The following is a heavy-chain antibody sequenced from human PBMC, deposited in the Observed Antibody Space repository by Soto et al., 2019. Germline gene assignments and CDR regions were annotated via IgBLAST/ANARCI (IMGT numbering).Heavy chain of an antibody. J-gene: IGHJ4*01. CDR2: ISSSSSTI. Sequence: EVQLVESGGGLVQPGGSLRLSCAASGFTFSSYSMNWVRQAPGKGLEWVSYISSSSSTIYYAASVKGRFTISRDNAKNSLYLQMTSLSDEDTAVYYCASDGGWLLDYWGHGTLVTVSS. CDR3: ASDGGWLLDY. V-gene: IGHV3-48*02. CDR1: GFTFSSYS. D-gene: IGHD5-12*01.